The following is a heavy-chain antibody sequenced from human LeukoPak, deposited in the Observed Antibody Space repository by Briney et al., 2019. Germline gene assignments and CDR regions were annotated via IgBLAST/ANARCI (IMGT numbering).Heavy chain of an antibody. CDR2: ISDSGGST. J-gene: IGHJ6*02. CDR3: ARVRYYYDSSGYLMDGIDYYYGMDV. D-gene: IGHD3-22*01. V-gene: IGHV3-23*01. CDR1: GFSFSSYA. Sequence: LAGGSLRLSCAASGFSFSSYAMYWVRQAPGVGLECVSAISDSGGSTYYADSVKGRFTISRDNSKNTLYLQMNSLRAEDTAVYYCARVRYYYDSSGYLMDGIDYYYGMDVWGQGTTVTVSS.